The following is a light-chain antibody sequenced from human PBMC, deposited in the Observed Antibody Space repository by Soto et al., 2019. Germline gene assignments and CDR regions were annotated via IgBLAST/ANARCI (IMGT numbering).Light chain of an antibody. CDR3: AEWEDSRYGRV. V-gene: IGLV1-44*01. CDR1: RSNIGSNP. J-gene: IGLJ1*01. CDR2: SNN. Sequence: QSVLTQPPSASGTPGQRVTISCSGSRSNIGSNPVNWYQQLPGTAPKLLIDSNNQRPSGVPDRFSGSRSGTSASLAISGLQSEDEADYYCAEWEDSRYGRVCGTGTKVTVL.